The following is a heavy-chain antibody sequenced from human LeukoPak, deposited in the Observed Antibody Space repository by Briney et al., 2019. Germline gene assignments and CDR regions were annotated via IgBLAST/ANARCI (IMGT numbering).Heavy chain of an antibody. Sequence: RGSLRLSCAASGFTFRSSTMNWVRQAPGKGLEWVSSISSSSSYIYYADSMKGRFTISRDNAKNSLYLQMNSLRAEDTAVYFCARDDGYYGSGSYYAIDYWGQGTLVTVSS. CDR3: ARDDGYYGSGSYYAIDY. D-gene: IGHD3-10*01. CDR1: GFTFRSST. V-gene: IGHV3-21*06. CDR2: ISSSSSYI. J-gene: IGHJ4*02.